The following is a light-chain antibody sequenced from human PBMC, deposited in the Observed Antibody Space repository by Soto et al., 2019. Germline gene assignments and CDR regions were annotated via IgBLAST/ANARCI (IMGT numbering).Light chain of an antibody. Sequence: DIQMTQSPSSLSASVGDRVTITCRASQGIIDYLAWYQQKPGNVPTLLIYAASTLHSGVPSRFSGSGSGTAFTLTISSLQPEDVGTYYCQKYNSAPQTFGPGTKVEIK. CDR1: QGIIDY. CDR3: QKYNSAPQT. V-gene: IGKV1-27*01. J-gene: IGKJ1*01. CDR2: AAS.